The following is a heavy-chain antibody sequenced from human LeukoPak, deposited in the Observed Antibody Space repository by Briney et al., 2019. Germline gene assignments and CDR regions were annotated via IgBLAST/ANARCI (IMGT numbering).Heavy chain of an antibody. CDR3: ARSHSGSYWGFFDY. J-gene: IGHJ4*02. CDR2: INPNSGGT. CDR1: GYTFTGYY. Sequence: ASVKVSCKASGYTFTGYYMHWVRQAPGQGLEWMGWINPNSGGTNYAQNFQGRVTMTRDTSISTAYMELSRLRSDDTAVYYCARSHSGSYWGFFDYWGQGTLVTVSS. D-gene: IGHD1-26*01. V-gene: IGHV1-2*02.